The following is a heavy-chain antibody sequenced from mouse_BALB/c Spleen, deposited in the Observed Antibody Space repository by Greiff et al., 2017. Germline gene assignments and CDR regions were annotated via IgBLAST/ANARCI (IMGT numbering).Heavy chain of an antibody. Sequence: VHLQQSGAELVRPGASVTLSCKASGYTFTDYEMHWVKQTPVHGLEWIGAIDPETGGTAYNQKFKGKATLTADKSSSTAYMELRSLTSEDSAVYFCAREIYYVKGYFDVWGAGTTVTVSS. V-gene: IGHV1-15*01. CDR2: IDPETGGT. CDR1: GYTFTDYE. CDR3: AREIYYVKGYFDV. D-gene: IGHD2-1*01. J-gene: IGHJ1*01.